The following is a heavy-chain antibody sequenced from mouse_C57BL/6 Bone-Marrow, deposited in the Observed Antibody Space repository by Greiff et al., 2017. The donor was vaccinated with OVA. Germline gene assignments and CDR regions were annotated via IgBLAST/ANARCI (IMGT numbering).Heavy chain of an antibody. CDR1: GYTFTSYW. CDR2: IHPNSGST. Sequence: QVQLQQPGAELVKPGASVKLSCKASGYTFTSYWMHWVKQRPGQGLEWIGMIHPNSGSTNYNEKFKSKATLTVDKTSSTAYMQLSSLISEDSAVYYCAREEVYYCLLYFDVWGTGTTVTVSS. V-gene: IGHV1-64*01. J-gene: IGHJ1*03. CDR3: AREEVYYCLLYFDV. D-gene: IGHD1-1*01.